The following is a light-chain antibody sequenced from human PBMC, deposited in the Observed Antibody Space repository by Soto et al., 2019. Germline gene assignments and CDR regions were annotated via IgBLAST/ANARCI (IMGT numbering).Light chain of an antibody. J-gene: IGKJ4*01. CDR2: GAS. Sequence: EIVWTQSPGTLSLSPGERATLSCRASQSGSGTYLAWYQQKPGQAPRLLISGASRRATGIPDRFSGSGSGTDFTLTISSLEPEDFAVYYCQQYGKSPLTFGGGTKVDIK. CDR1: QSGSGTY. CDR3: QQYGKSPLT. V-gene: IGKV3-20*01.